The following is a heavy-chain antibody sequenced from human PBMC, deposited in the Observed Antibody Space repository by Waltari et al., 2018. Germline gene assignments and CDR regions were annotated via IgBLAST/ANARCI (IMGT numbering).Heavy chain of an antibody. D-gene: IGHD6-6*01. Sequence: EVKLVESGGGLVQPGGSLRLSCAASGLTFSDYWMSWVRQAPGKGLEWVANIKQDETEKYYVDSVKGRFAISRDNAKNSLYLQMNSLRAEDTAVYYCATNVLDYWGQGTLVTVSS. CDR2: IKQDETEK. J-gene: IGHJ4*02. CDR3: ATNVLDY. V-gene: IGHV3-7*01. CDR1: GLTFSDYW.